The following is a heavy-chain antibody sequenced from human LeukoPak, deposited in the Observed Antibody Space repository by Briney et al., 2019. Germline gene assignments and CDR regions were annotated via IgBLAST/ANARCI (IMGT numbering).Heavy chain of an antibody. Sequence: GASVKVSCKASGYTFTDYYVHWVRQAPGQGLEWMGWINPNSGGTNYAQKFQGRVTMTRDTSISTAYMELSRLRSDDTAVYYCARGDHYDVLIGFQTPSHLSDYWGQGTLVTVSS. J-gene: IGHJ4*02. V-gene: IGHV1-2*02. CDR3: ARGDHYDVLIGFQTPSHLSDY. CDR1: GYTFTDYY. D-gene: IGHD3-9*01. CDR2: INPNSGGT.